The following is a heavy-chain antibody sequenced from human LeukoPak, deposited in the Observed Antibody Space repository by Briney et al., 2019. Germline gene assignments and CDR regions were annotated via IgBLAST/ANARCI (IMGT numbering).Heavy chain of an antibody. CDR2: IYYSGST. CDR3: AREKSGYNHYYYYYYMDV. V-gene: IGHV4-39*02. CDR1: GGSISSSSYY. J-gene: IGHJ6*03. D-gene: IGHD5-18*01. Sequence: SEALSLTCTVPGGSISSSSYYWGWIRQPPGKGLEWIGSIYYSGSTYYNPSLKSRVTISVDTSKNQFSLKLSSVTAADTAVYYCAREKSGYNHYYYYYYMDVWGKGTTVTASS.